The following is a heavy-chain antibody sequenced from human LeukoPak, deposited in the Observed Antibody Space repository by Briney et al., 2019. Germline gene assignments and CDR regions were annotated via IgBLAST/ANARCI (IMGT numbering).Heavy chain of an antibody. V-gene: IGHV3-23*01. Sequence: GGSLRLSCAASGFTFSSYAMSWVRQAPGKGLEWVSAISGSGGSTYYPGSVKGRFTISRENAKNSLYLQMNSLRAGDTAVYYCARDRWGPRLHYGGNSVYYYYGMDVWGQGTTVTVSS. CDR1: GFTFSSYA. D-gene: IGHD4-23*01. CDR2: ISGSGGST. CDR3: ARDRWGPRLHYGGNSVYYYYGMDV. J-gene: IGHJ6*02.